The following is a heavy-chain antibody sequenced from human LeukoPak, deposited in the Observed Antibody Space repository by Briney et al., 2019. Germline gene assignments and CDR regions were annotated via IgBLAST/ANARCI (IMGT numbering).Heavy chain of an antibody. CDR2: IWYDGSNI. J-gene: IGHJ6*02. CDR1: GFTFSSYG. V-gene: IGHV3-33*06. D-gene: IGHD2-2*01. Sequence: PGGSLRLSCATSGFTFSSYGMHWVRQAPGKGLEWVAVIWYDGSNIHYADSVQGRFTISRDSSKNMLYLQMNSLRAEDTAVYYCAKVGGYCSSTSCYEGIYGLDVWGQGTTVTVSS. CDR3: AKVGGYCSSTSCYEGIYGLDV.